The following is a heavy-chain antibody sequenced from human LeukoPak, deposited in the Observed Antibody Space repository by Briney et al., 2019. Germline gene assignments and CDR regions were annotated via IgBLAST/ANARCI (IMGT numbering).Heavy chain of an antibody. Sequence: GGSLRLSCAASGFTFSSYAMSWVRQAPGKGLEWVSAISGSGGSTYYADSVKGRFTISRDNSKNTLYLQMNSLRAEDTAVYYCAKDLRGPFVTPRGGLFQTWGQSTLVTVSS. CDR2: ISGSGGST. J-gene: IGHJ1*01. CDR3: AKDLRGPFVTPRGGLFQT. D-gene: IGHD2-21*02. V-gene: IGHV3-23*01. CDR1: GFTFSSYA.